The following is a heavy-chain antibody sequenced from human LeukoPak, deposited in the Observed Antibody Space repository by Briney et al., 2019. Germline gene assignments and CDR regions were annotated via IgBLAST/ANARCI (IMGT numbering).Heavy chain of an antibody. CDR1: GGSISSYY. Sequence: SETLSLTCTVSGGSISSYYWSWIRQPPGKGLEWIGEINHSGSTNYNPSLKSRVAISVDTSKNQFSLKLSSVTAADTAVYYCAREVLRYGSGSRDYWGQGTLVTVSS. CDR3: AREVLRYGSGSRDY. J-gene: IGHJ4*02. CDR2: INHSGST. D-gene: IGHD3-10*01. V-gene: IGHV4-34*01.